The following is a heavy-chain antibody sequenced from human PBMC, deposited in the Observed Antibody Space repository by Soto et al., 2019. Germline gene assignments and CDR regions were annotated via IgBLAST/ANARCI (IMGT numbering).Heavy chain of an antibody. V-gene: IGHV3-23*01. CDR3: AKSPVMYYYDSSGYNHYHS. CDR2: ISGSGVST. Sequence: VGSLRLSCAASGFTFSSYAMSWVRQAPGKGLEWVSAISGSGVSTYYADSVKGRFTISRDNSKNTLYLQMNSLRAEDTAVYYCAKSPVMYYYDSSGYNHYHSLGQGPPVTV. J-gene: IGHJ5*02. CDR1: GFTFSSYA. D-gene: IGHD3-22*01.